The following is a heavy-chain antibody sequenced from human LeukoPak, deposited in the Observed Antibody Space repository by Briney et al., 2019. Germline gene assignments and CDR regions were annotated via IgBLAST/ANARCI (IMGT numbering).Heavy chain of an antibody. CDR3: VRELPPVVQYYFDH. V-gene: IGHV3-33*01. J-gene: IGHJ4*02. Sequence: GGSLRLSCAASGFTFSDYGMHWVRQAPDKGLEWVAVIWYDGSNIYYADSERGRFTISRDNSRNTLYLQMNSVRAEDTAVYYCVRELPPVVQYYFDHWGPGTLLTVSS. CDR2: IWYDGSNI. CDR1: GFTFSDYG. D-gene: IGHD2-21*01.